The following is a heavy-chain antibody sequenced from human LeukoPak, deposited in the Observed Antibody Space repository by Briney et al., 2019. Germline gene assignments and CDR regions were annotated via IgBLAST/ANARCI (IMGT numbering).Heavy chain of an antibody. CDR3: ARAHSMVRGVIVRAPAPGY. V-gene: IGHV1-8*01. J-gene: IGHJ4*02. CDR2: MNPNSGNT. CDR1: GYTFTSYD. Sequence: APVKVSCKASGYTFTSYDINWVRQATGQGLEWMGWMNPNSGNTGYAQKFRGRVTMTRNTSISTAYMELSSLRSEDTAVYYCARAHSMVRGVIVRAPAPGYWGQGTLVTVSS. D-gene: IGHD3-10*01.